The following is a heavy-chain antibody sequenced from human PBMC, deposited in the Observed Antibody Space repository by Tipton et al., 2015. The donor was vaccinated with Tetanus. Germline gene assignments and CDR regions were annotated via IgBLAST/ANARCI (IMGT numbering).Heavy chain of an antibody. V-gene: IGHV1-8*01. CDR2: MNPNSGST. Sequence: QLVQSGAEVKKPGASVKVSCKASEYTFTSYDINWMRQAAGQGLEWMGWMNPNSGSTGYAQKFQGRLSMATDTSTLTAYMELRSLRSDDTAVYYCARGGTMDYWGQGTLVTVSA. CDR1: EYTFTSYD. CDR3: ARGGTMDY. D-gene: IGHD1-1*01. J-gene: IGHJ4*02.